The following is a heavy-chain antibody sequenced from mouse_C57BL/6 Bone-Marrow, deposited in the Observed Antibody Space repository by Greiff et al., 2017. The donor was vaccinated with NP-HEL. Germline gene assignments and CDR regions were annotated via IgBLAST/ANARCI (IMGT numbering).Heavy chain of an antibody. CDR1: GYTFTSYW. Sequence: QVQLKQPGAELVMPGASVKLSCKASGYTFTSYWMHWVKQRPGQGLEWIGEIDPSDSYTNYNQKFKGKSTLTVDKSSSTAYMQLSSLTSEDSAVYYCAREGGYWYFDVWGTGTTVTVSS. CDR2: IDPSDSYT. V-gene: IGHV1-69*01. CDR3: AREGGYWYFDV. J-gene: IGHJ1*03.